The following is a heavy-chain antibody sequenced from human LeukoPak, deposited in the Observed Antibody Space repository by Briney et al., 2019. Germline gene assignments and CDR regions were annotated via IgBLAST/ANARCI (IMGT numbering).Heavy chain of an antibody. CDR1: GGSITSDY. CDR3: ARYGGSGWVIDK. V-gene: IGHV4-59*08. CDR2: IYYNGAT. D-gene: IGHD6-19*01. J-gene: IGHJ4*02. Sequence: ASETLSLTCTVSGGSITSDYWTWIRQPPTKGLECSGYIYYNGATSYNPSLKSRVTMSLDTSKKHFSLKMTSVTAADTAVYYCARYGGSGWVIDKWGQGTLVTVSS.